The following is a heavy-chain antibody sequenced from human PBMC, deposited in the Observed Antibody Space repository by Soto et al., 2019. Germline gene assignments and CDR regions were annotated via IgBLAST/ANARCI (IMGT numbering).Heavy chain of an antibody. J-gene: IGHJ4*02. CDR1: GFTFSSYG. V-gene: IGHV3-30*18. D-gene: IGHD3-10*01. CDR2: ISYDGSNK. Sequence: VGSLRLSCAASGFTFSSYGMHWVRQAPGKGLEWVAVISYDGSNKYYADSVKGRFTISRDNSKNTLYLQMNSLRAEDTAVYYCAKNPMVRGAREYYFDYWGQGTLVTVS. CDR3: AKNPMVRGAREYYFDY.